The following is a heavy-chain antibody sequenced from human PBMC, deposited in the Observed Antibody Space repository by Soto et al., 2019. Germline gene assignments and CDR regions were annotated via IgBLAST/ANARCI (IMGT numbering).Heavy chain of an antibody. D-gene: IGHD4-4*01. CDR2: IRPDGSET. J-gene: IGHJ4*02. CDR1: GFTFTDFY. Sequence: EVQLVQSGGGLVQPGGSLRLSCVGSGFTFTDFYMNWVRQAPGKGLEWVANIRPDGSETNYVESVKGRFTTSRDNAKNPLFLKMNSLTADDTAVYYCAGWGGHDYNYWGQGILVTVSS. V-gene: IGHV3-7*03. CDR3: AGWGGHDYNY.